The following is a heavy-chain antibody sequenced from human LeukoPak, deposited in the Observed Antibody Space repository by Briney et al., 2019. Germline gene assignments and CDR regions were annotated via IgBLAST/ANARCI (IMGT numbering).Heavy chain of an antibody. V-gene: IGHV4-59*01. D-gene: IGHD5-12*01. CDR3: ARDKGVARKGYFDY. CDR2: IYYSGST. CDR1: GGSNSSYY. Sequence: SETLSLTCTVSGGSNSSYYWSWIRQPPGKGLEWIGYIYYSGSTNYNPSLKSRVTISVDTSKNQFSLKLSSVTAADTAVYYCARDKGVARKGYFDYWGQGTLVTVSS. J-gene: IGHJ4*02.